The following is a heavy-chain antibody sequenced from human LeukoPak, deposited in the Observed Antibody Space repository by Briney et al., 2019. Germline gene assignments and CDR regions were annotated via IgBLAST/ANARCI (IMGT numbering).Heavy chain of an antibody. Sequence: SETLSLTCAVYVGSFSVYYWSWLRQPPGKGLEWIGEINHSGSTNYNPSLKSRVTISVDTSKNQFSLKLSSVTAADTAVYYCARRRYDYVWGSYRYQYFDYWGQGTLVTVSS. J-gene: IGHJ4*02. CDR2: INHSGST. CDR1: VGSFSVYY. CDR3: ARRRYDYVWGSYRYQYFDY. D-gene: IGHD3-16*02. V-gene: IGHV4-34*01.